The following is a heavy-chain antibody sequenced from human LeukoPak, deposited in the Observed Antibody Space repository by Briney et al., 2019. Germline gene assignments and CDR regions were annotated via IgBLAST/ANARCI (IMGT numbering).Heavy chain of an antibody. V-gene: IGHV1-46*01. CDR3: AAPGASGFVGNFWSGPLDF. CDR2: IYPSAGST. D-gene: IGHD3-3*01. CDR1: GDTFTSHY. Sequence: ASVKVSCRASGDTFTSHYRHWVRQAPGQGLEWIGIIYPSAGSTCYPQQSQGRVTMTRDTSTSTVYMELSSLRSDATAVYYCAAPGASGFVGNFWSGPLDFWGQGTLVTVSS. J-gene: IGHJ4*02.